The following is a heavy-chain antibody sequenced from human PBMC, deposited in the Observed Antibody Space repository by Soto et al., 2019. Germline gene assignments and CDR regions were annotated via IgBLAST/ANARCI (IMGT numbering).Heavy chain of an antibody. Sequence: SVKVSCKASGYTFTSYGISWVRQAPGQGLEWMGWMSAYNGNTNYAQKLQGRVTMTTDTSTSTAYMELRSLRSDDTAVYYCARDLTQYYDFWSGYYAAYYYYYGMDVWGQGTMVTVSS. CDR2: MSAYNGNT. V-gene: IGHV1-18*01. D-gene: IGHD3-3*01. CDR3: ARDLTQYYDFWSGYYAAYYYYYGMDV. CDR1: GYTFTSYG. J-gene: IGHJ6*02.